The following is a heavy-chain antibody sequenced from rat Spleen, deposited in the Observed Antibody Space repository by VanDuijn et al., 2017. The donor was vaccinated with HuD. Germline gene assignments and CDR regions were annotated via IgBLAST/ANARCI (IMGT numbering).Heavy chain of an antibody. V-gene: IGHV5S13*01. J-gene: IGHJ4*01. Sequence: EVQLVESGGGLVQSGRSLKLSCAVSGFTFNNYGMAWVRQTPTKGLEWVASISTGGGNTYYRDSVKGRFTISRDNAKSTLYLQMDSLRSEDTATYYCARHNSGYGVMDAWGQGASVTVSS. CDR2: ISTGGGNT. CDR3: ARHNSGYGVMDA. CDR1: GFTFNNYG. D-gene: IGHD4-3*01.